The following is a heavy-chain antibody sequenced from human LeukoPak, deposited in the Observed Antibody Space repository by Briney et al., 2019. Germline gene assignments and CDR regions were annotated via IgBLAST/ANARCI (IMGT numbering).Heavy chain of an antibody. Sequence: SVKVSCKASGGTFSSYAISWVRQAPGQGLEWMGGIIPIFGIANYAQKFQGRVTITADESTSTAYMELSSLRSEDTAVYYCARADFYYGSGSYYKKVFDYWGQGTLVTVSS. V-gene: IGHV1-69*13. CDR3: ARADFYYGSGSYYKKVFDY. J-gene: IGHJ4*02. CDR1: GGTFSSYA. D-gene: IGHD3-10*01. CDR2: IIPIFGIA.